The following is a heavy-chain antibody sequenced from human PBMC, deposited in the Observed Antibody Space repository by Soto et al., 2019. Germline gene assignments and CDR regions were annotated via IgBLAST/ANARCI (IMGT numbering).Heavy chain of an antibody. CDR3: ARETPRIVVVTANAFDI. V-gene: IGHV4-31*03. D-gene: IGHD2-21*02. CDR1: GGSISSGGYY. CDR2: IYYSGST. Sequence: PSETLSLTCTVSGGSISSGGYYWSWIRQHPGKGLEWIGYIYYSGSTYYNPSLKSRVTISVDTSKNQFSLKLSSVTAADTAVYYYARETPRIVVVTANAFDIWGQGTMVTVSS. J-gene: IGHJ3*02.